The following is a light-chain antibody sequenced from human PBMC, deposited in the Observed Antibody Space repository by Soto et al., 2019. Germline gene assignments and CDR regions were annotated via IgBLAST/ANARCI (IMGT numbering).Light chain of an antibody. J-gene: IGLJ2*01. Sequence: QSVLTQPPSASGTPGQRVTISCSGGTSNIGTNTVNWYQQVPGTAPQLLLYYNTQRPSGVPDRFSGSQSGTSPSLSISGLQSQDVGEYYCAAWDDRLNGVIFGAGTKLTVL. CDR2: YNT. CDR1: TSNIGTNT. CDR3: AAWDDRLNGVI. V-gene: IGLV1-44*01.